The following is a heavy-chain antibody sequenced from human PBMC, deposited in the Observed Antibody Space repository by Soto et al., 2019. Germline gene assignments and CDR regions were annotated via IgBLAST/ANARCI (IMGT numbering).Heavy chain of an antibody. CDR2: IGTAGDT. J-gene: IGHJ4*02. V-gene: IGHV3-13*01. CDR3: TRGAAGFDY. Sequence: EVQLVGSGGDLVQPGGSLRLSCAASGFTFSRYDFHWVRQATGKGLEWVSGIGTAGDTYYAGSVKGRFTISRENAKNSLYLQMNSLRAGDTAVYYCTRGAAGFDYWGQGTLVTVSS. CDR1: GFTFSRYD. D-gene: IGHD6-13*01.